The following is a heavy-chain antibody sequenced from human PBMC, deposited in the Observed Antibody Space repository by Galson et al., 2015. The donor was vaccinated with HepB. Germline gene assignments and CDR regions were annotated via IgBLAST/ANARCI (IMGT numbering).Heavy chain of an antibody. CDR2: IIPIFGTA. CDR3: ARGPNLKQGGDYGDLNWFDP. D-gene: IGHD4-17*01. CDR1: GGTSSSYA. V-gene: IGHV1-69*13. Sequence: SVKVSCKASGGTSSSYAISWVRQAPGQGLEWMGGIIPIFGTANYAQKFQGRVTITADESTSTAYMELSSLRSEDTAVYYCARGPNLKQGGDYGDLNWFDPWGQGTLVTVSS. J-gene: IGHJ5*02.